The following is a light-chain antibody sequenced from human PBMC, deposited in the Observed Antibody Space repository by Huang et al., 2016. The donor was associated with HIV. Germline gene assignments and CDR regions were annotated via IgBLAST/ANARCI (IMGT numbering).Light chain of an antibody. J-gene: IGKJ2*01. CDR1: QNINRY. V-gene: IGKV1-39*01. Sequence: DIQITQSPSSLSASVGDRVIITCRASQNINRYLNWHQQQPGKAPKLLISGASKLQSGVPSSFSGGGSGTHFTLAISSLQPEDSATYYCQQSAVTPRTFGQGTKLEI. CDR2: GAS. CDR3: QQSAVTPRT.